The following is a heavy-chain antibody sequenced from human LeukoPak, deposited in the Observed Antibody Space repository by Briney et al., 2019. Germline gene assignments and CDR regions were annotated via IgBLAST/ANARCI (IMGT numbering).Heavy chain of an antibody. CDR1: GFTFSSYW. CDR3: TRGTYYHGSGDAFDI. Sequence: GGSLRLSCAASGFTFSSYWMHWVRQVPGKGLVWVSRINSDGSSTSYADSVKGRFTISRDNAKDSLYLQMNSLRAEDTAVYYCTRGTYYHGSGDAFDIWGQGTMVTVSS. D-gene: IGHD3-10*01. J-gene: IGHJ3*02. CDR2: INSDGSST. V-gene: IGHV3-74*01.